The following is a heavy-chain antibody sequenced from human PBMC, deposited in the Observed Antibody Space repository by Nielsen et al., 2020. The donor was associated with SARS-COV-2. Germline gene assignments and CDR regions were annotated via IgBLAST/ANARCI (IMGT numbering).Heavy chain of an antibody. CDR2: ISSSGYT. CDR1: GFTFSDYY. D-gene: IGHD5-24*01. J-gene: IGHJ4*02. V-gene: IGHV3-11*05. Sequence: GESLKLSCAASGFTFSDYYMSWIPQAPGKGLEWVSSISSSGYTNYVDSVKGRFTISRDNAKNSLYLQMNSLRAEDTAVYYCAREGRKLPLDYWGQGTLVTVSS. CDR3: AREGRKLPLDY.